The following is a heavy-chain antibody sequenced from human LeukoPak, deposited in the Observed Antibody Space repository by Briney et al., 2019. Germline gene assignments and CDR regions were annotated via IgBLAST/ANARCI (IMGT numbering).Heavy chain of an antibody. J-gene: IGHJ4*02. V-gene: IGHV4-34*01. CDR3: ARGTQYDFWSGYYLDY. CDR2: INHSGST. Sequence: SETLSLTCAVYGGSFSGYYWSWIRQPPGKGLEWIGEINHSGSTNYNPSLKSRVTISVDTSKNQFSLKLSSVTAADTAVYYCARGTQYDFWSGYYLDYWGQGTLVTVSS. D-gene: IGHD3-3*01. CDR1: GGSFSGYY.